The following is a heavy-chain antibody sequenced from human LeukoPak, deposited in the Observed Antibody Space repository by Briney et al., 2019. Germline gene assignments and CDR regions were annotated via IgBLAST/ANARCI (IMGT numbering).Heavy chain of an antibody. CDR1: GFTFSSYA. V-gene: IGHV3-23*01. Sequence: GGSLRLSCAASGFTFSSYAMNWVRQAPGKVLEWVSGISGSGGNTYYADSVKGRFTISRDNSKNTLYLQMNSLRAEDTAVYYCAKESSGSYYGMDVWGQGTTVTVSS. J-gene: IGHJ6*02. CDR3: AKESSGSYYGMDV. CDR2: ISGSGGNT. D-gene: IGHD3-22*01.